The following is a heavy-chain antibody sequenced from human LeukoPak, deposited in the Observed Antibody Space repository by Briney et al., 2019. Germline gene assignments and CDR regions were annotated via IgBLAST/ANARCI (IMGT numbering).Heavy chain of an antibody. J-gene: IGHJ4*02. CDR1: GFTFSGYT. CDR2: ISGSSYYI. CDR3: ARGKVVAGTRGQNSWDH. D-gene: IGHD6-19*01. Sequence: GGSLRLSCAVSGFTFSGYTMNWVRQAPGKGLEWVSSISGSSYYIYYADSVKGRFTISRDNAKNSLYLQMNSLRAKDTAVYYCARGKVVAGTRGQNSWDHWGQGTLVTVSS. V-gene: IGHV3-21*01.